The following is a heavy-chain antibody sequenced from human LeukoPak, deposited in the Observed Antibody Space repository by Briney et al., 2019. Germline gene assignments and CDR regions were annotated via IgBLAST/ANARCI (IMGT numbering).Heavy chain of an antibody. CDR2: IKQDGSEK. Sequence: GVSLRLSCAASGFIFSSYWMSWVRQAPGKGLEWVANIKQDGSEKWYVDSVKGRFTISRDNAKNSLYLQMNSLRAEDTALYYCARVRSGLHMDVWGQGTTVTVSS. D-gene: IGHD2-15*01. J-gene: IGHJ6*02. CDR3: ARVRSGLHMDV. CDR1: GFIFSSYW. V-gene: IGHV3-7*02.